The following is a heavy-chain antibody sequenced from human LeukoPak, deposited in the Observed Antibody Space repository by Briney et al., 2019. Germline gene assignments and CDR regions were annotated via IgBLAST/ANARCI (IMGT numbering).Heavy chain of an antibody. Sequence: PSETLSLTCIVSGDSISSYDWSWIRQPPGKGLEWIGYISYSGSTNYNPSLNSRLTISVDTSKSQLSLKLTSLTAADTAVYYCARGGGLNYYYYYMDVWGKGTTVTISS. V-gene: IGHV4-59*01. CDR2: ISYSGST. CDR3: ARGGGLNYYYYYMDV. CDR1: GDSISSYD. J-gene: IGHJ6*03. D-gene: IGHD3-16*01.